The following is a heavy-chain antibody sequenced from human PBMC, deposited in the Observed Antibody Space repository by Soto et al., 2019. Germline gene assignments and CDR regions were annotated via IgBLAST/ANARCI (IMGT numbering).Heavy chain of an antibody. V-gene: IGHV5-51*01. J-gene: IGHJ4*01. CDR1: GYSFTSYW. D-gene: IGHD3-9*01. CDR2: IYPGDSDT. CDR3: RIPHIDYDILTGPYHLDY. Sequence: PGESLKISCKGSGYSFTSYWIGWVRQMPGKGLEWMGIIYPGDSDTRYSPSFQGQVTISADKSISTAYLQWSSLKASDTAMYYCRIPHIDYDILTGPYHLDYWGHGTLVTVSS.